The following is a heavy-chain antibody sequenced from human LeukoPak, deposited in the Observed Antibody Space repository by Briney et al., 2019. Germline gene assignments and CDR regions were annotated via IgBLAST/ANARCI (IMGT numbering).Heavy chain of an antibody. CDR1: GGSISSYY. CDR2: IYYSGST. CDR3: ARGYSYGQKPFNDI. D-gene: IGHD5-18*01. J-gene: IGHJ6*02. V-gene: IGHV4-59*01. Sequence: SETLSLTCTVSGGSISSYYWSWIRQPPGKGLEWIGYIYYSGSTNYNPSLKSRVTISVDTSKNQFSLKLSSVTAADTAVYYCARGYSYGQKPFNDIWGQGTTVIVSS.